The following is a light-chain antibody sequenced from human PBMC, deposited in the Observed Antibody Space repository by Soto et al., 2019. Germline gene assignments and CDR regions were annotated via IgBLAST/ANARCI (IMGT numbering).Light chain of an antibody. J-gene: IGKJ5*01. CDR2: LGS. V-gene: IGKV2-28*01. CDR3: MQALQTPPT. CDR1: QSLLHSNGYNY. Sequence: DIVMTQSPLSLPVTPGEPASISCRSSQSLLHSNGYNYLDWYLQKPGQSPHLLIYLGSNRASGVPDRFSGSGSGTDFTLKISSVEAEDVGVYYCMQALQTPPTFGQGTRLEIK.